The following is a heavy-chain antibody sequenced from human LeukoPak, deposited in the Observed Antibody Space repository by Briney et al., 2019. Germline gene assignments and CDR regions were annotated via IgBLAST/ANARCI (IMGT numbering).Heavy chain of an antibody. Sequence: SETLSLTCTVSGGSISSSSYYWGWIRQPPGKGLEWIGSIYYSGSTYYNPSLKSRVTISVDTSKNQFSLKLSSVTAADTVVYYCARGDGYNSVRFYYWGQGTLVTVSS. CDR1: GGSISSSSYY. J-gene: IGHJ4*02. V-gene: IGHV4-39*07. D-gene: IGHD5-24*01. CDR3: ARGDGYNSVRFYY. CDR2: IYYSGST.